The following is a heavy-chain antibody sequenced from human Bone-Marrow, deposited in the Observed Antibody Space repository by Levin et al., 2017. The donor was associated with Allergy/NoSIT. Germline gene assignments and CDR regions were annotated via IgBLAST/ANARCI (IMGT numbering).Heavy chain of an antibody. CDR2: INLEGTGT. J-gene: IGHJ4*02. CDR1: GFSFSTHW. V-gene: IGHV3-74*01. Sequence: LSLTCAASGFSFSTHWMHWVRQFPGKGLEWVSQINLEGTGTTYADSVKGRFTISRDNAKNTLYLQMNSLRAEDTAVYYCTRGWYYFDVWGQGILVTVSS. CDR3: TRGWYYFDV.